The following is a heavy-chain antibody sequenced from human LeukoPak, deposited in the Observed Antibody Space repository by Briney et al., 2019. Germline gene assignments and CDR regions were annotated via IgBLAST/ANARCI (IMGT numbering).Heavy chain of an antibody. CDR2: INPNSGGT. Sequence: ASVKVSCKASGYTFTSYDINWVRQATGQGLEWMGWINPNSGGTNYAQKFQGRVTMTRDTSISTAYMELSRLRSDDTAVYYCARGSPPYYYDSSDAFDIWGQGTMVTVSS. J-gene: IGHJ3*02. CDR1: GYTFTSYD. D-gene: IGHD3-22*01. V-gene: IGHV1-2*02. CDR3: ARGSPPYYYDSSDAFDI.